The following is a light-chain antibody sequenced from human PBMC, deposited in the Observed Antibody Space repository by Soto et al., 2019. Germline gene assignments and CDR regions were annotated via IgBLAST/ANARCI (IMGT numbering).Light chain of an antibody. CDR3: QKYSSVIT. J-gene: IGKJ5*01. V-gene: IGKV1-27*01. CDR1: QGISNF. CDR2: AAS. Sequence: DIQMTQSPSSLSASVGDRVTITCRASQGISNFLAWYQQKPGKVPKLLISAASTLQSGLPSRFSASGSETDFTLTITSLQPEDVATYYCQKYSSVITFGQGTRLEIK.